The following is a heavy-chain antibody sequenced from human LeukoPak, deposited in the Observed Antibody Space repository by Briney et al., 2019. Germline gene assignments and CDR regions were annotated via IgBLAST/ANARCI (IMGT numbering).Heavy chain of an antibody. J-gene: IGHJ4*02. D-gene: IGHD2-15*01. V-gene: IGHV1-69*13. CDR2: IIPIFGTA. Sequence: SVKVSCKASGGTFSSYAVSWVRQAPGQGLEWMGGIIPIFGTANYAQKFQGRVTITADESTSTAYMELSSLRSEDTAVYYCARRLVVVAASILEGFDYWGQGTLVTVSS. CDR1: GGTFSSYA. CDR3: ARRLVVVAASILEGFDY.